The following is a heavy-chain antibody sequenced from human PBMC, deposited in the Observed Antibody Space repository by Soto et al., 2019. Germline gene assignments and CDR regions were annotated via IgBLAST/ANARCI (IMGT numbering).Heavy chain of an antibody. CDR1: GFTFSSYG. V-gene: IGHV3-30*18. Sequence: ESGGGVVQPGRSLRLSCAAPGFTFSSYGMHWVRQAPGKGLEWVAVISYDGSNKYYADSVKGRFTISRDNSKNTLYLQMNSLRAEDTAVYYCAKGRQSYGYYYYYGMDVWGQGTTVTVSS. D-gene: IGHD5-18*01. CDR3: AKGRQSYGYYYYYGMDV. CDR2: ISYDGSNK. J-gene: IGHJ6*02.